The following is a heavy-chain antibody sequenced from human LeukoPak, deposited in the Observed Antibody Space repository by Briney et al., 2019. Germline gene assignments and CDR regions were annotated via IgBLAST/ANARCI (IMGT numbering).Heavy chain of an antibody. CDR3: ARDHQIVVVVAATPRFDY. J-gene: IGHJ4*02. Sequence: ASVKVSCTASGYXFTSYGMSWVRQAPGQGLEWRGWISAYNGNTHYAQKLQGRVTMTTDTSTSTAYMELRSLRSDDTAVYYCARDHQIVVVVAATPRFDYWGQGTLVTVSS. D-gene: IGHD2-15*01. CDR1: GYXFTSYG. V-gene: IGHV1-18*01. CDR2: ISAYNGNT.